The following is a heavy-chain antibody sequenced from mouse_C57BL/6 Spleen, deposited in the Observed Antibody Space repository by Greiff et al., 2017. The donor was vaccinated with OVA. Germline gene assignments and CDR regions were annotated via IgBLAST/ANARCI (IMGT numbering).Heavy chain of an antibody. CDR2: INPSSGYT. J-gene: IGHJ3*01. CDR3: ARYENRPQAWFAY. Sequence: QVQLQQSGAELAKPGASVKLSCKASGYTFTSYWMHWVKQRPGQGLEWIGYINPSSGYTKYNQKFKDKATLTADKSSSTAYMQLSSLTYEDSAVYYCARYENRPQAWFAYWGQGTLVTVSA. CDR1: GYTFTSYW. D-gene: IGHD2-3*01. V-gene: IGHV1-7*01.